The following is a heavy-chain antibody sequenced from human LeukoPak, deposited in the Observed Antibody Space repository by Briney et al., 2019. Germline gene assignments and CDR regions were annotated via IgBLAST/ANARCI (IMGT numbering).Heavy chain of an antibody. CDR2: IYYSGST. J-gene: IGHJ3*02. CDR3: ARGANYGDSGLDAFDI. Sequence: SETLSLTCTVSGGSISSYYWSWIRQPPGKGLEWIGYIYYSGSTIYNPSLRSRVTMSVGTSKNQFSLKLSSVTAADTAVFYCARGANYGDSGLDAFDIWGQGTMVTVS. V-gene: IGHV4-59*01. D-gene: IGHD4-17*01. CDR1: GGSISSYY.